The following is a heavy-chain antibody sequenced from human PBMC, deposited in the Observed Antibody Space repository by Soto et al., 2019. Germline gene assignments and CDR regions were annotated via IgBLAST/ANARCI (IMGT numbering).Heavy chain of an antibody. CDR3: ARRXPYSSSSGRYYYYGMDV. D-gene: IGHD6-6*01. V-gene: IGHV5-51*01. J-gene: IGHJ6*02. Sequence: GESLKISCKGSGYSFTIYWIGWVRQMPGKGLEWMGIIYPGDSDTRYSPSFQGQVTISADKSISTAYLQWSSLKASDTAMYYCARRXPYSSSSGRYYYYGMDVWGQGTTVTVSS. CDR1: GYSFTIYW. CDR2: IYPGDSDT.